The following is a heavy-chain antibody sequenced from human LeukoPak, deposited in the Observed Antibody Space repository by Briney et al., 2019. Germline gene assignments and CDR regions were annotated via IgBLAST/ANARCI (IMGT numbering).Heavy chain of an antibody. CDR2: FDPEDGET. J-gene: IGHJ4*02. CDR1: GYTLTELS. Sequence: ASVKVSCKVSGYTLTELSMHWVRQAPGKGLEWMGGFDPEDGETIYAQKFQGRVTMTEDTSTDTAYMELSSLRSEDTAVYYCARDFSHYDILTGYHYYFDYWGQGALVTVSS. CDR3: ARDFSHYDILTGYHYYFDY. V-gene: IGHV1-24*01. D-gene: IGHD3-9*01.